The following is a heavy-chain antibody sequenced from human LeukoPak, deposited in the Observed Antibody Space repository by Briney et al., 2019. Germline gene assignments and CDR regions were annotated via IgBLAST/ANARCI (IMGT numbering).Heavy chain of an antibody. J-gene: IGHJ4*02. V-gene: IGHV3-20*04. Sequence: GGSLRLSCAASGFTFDDYGMSWVRQAPGKGLEWVSGINWNGGSTGYADSVKGRLTISRDNAKNSLYLQMNSLRAEDTALYYCAREHYGSGSYYSGYYFDYWGQGTLVTVSS. CDR3: AREHYGSGSYYSGYYFDY. D-gene: IGHD3-10*01. CDR2: INWNGGST. CDR1: GFTFDDYG.